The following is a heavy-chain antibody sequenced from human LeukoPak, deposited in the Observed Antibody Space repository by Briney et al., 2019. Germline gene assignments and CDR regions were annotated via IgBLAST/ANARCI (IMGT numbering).Heavy chain of an antibody. CDR3: ARALGTLSSGYYYY. Sequence: GASVKVSCKASGYTFTSYGISWVRQATGQGLEWMGWISAYNGNTDYAQKLQGRVTMTTDTSTSTAYMELRSLRSDDTAVYYCARALGTLSSGYYYYWGQGTLVTVPS. J-gene: IGHJ4*02. CDR2: ISAYNGNT. V-gene: IGHV1-18*01. D-gene: IGHD3-22*01. CDR1: GYTFTSYG.